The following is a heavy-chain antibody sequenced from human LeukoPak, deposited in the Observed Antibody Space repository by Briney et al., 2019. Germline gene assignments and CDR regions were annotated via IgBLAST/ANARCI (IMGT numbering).Heavy chain of an antibody. CDR3: ARDGNFDY. CDR1: GYTFTDYY. CDR2: INPNSGGT. J-gene: IGHJ4*02. Sequence: ASVKVSCKASGYTFTDYYMHWVRQAPGQGLEWMGWINPNSGGTNYVQKFQGRVTMTRDTSISTVYVELTRLRSDDTAFYYCARDGNFDYWGQGTLVTVSS. D-gene: IGHD1-14*01. V-gene: IGHV1-2*02.